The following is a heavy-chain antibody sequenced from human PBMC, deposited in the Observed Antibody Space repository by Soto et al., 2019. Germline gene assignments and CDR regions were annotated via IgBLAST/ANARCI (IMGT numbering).Heavy chain of an antibody. J-gene: IGHJ4*02. CDR1: GGSISSYY. CDR2: IYYSGST. D-gene: IGHD2-21*01. Sequence: QVQLQESGPGLVKPSETLSLTCTVSGGSISSYYWSWIRQPPGKGLEWIGYIYYSGSTNYNPSLRSPVTISVDTSKTQFSLKLSSVTAADTAVDYCARVWGYYFDFWGQGTLVTVSS. V-gene: IGHV4-59*01. CDR3: ARVWGYYFDF.